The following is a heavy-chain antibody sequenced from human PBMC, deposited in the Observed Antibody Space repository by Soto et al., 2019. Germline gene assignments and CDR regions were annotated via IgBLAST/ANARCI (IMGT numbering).Heavy chain of an antibody. CDR1: GGSISSYY. V-gene: IGHV4-59*01. CDR2: IYYSGST. Sequence: SETLSLTCTVSGGSISSYYWSWIRQPPGKGLEWIGYIYYSGSTNYNPSLKSRVTISVDTSKNQFSLKLSSVTAADTAVYYCAKQNGSSWSPENWFDPGGKEPLVPFPS. CDR3: AKQNGSSWSPENWFDP. J-gene: IGHJ5*02. D-gene: IGHD6-13*01.